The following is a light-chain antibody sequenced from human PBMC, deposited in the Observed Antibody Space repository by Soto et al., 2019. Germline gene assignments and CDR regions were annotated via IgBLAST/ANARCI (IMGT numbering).Light chain of an antibody. J-gene: IGKJ2*01. CDR1: QSVSSSY. CDR2: GAS. V-gene: IGKV3-20*01. Sequence: DIVLTQDPGTLSLSPGERATLSCRASQSVSSSYLDWYQQKPGQAPRLLIYGASSRATGITDRCSGSGSGTDFNLTISRLEPEDCAVYYCQQYGSSHLYTFGEGTKLEIK. CDR3: QQYGSSHLYT.